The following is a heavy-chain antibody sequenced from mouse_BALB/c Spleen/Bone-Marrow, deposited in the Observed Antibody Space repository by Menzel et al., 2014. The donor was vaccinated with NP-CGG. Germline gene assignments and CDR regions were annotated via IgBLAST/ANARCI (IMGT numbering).Heavy chain of an antibody. Sequence: EVHLVESGGGLVQPGGSRKLSCAASGFTFSSFGMHWVRQAPEKGLEWVAYISSGSSTIYYADTVKSRFTISRDNPKNTLFLQMTSLRSEDTAMYYCTRKGALITHYYAMDYWGQGTSVTVSS. J-gene: IGHJ4*01. CDR3: TRKGALITHYYAMDY. CDR1: GFTFSSFG. V-gene: IGHV5-17*02. CDR2: ISSGSSTI. D-gene: IGHD2-4*01.